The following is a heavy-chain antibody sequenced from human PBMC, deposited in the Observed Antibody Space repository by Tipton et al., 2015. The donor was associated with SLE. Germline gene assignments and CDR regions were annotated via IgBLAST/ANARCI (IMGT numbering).Heavy chain of an antibody. CDR2: IYPSGST. J-gene: IGHJ5*02. V-gene: IGHV4-61*02. D-gene: IGHD2-2*01. CDR3: AGHDCSSTSCYAPRGWFDP. Sequence: LRLSCTVSGRSISSGSYFWSWIRQPAGKGLEWIGRIYPSGSTNYNPSLKRRVTMSVDTSKNQFSLKLTSVTAADTAVYYCAGHDCSSTSCYAPRGWFDPWGQGTVVTASS. CDR1: GRSISSGSYF.